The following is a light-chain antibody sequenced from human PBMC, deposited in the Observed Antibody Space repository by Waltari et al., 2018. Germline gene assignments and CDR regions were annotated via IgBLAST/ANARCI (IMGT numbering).Light chain of an antibody. Sequence: QSALTQPPSASGSPGQSVTISCTGTSSDDGGYNYLSWYQQHQGKAPKLMIYEVSKRPSGVPDRFSGSKSGNTASLTVSGLQAEDEADYYCSSYAGSNNFVFGTGTKVTVL. CDR3: SSYAGSNNFV. CDR1: SSDDGGYNY. V-gene: IGLV2-8*01. J-gene: IGLJ1*01. CDR2: EVS.